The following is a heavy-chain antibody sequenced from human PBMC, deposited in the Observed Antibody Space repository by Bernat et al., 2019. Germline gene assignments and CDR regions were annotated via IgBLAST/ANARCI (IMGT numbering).Heavy chain of an antibody. J-gene: IGHJ4*02. CDR1: GFTFSTYA. Sequence: EVQLLESGGGLVQPGGSLRLSCAASGFTFSTYAMGWVRQAPGKGLEWVSAISNSGGSTYYADSVKGRFTISRDNSKNTLYLLMNSLRAEDMAVYYCAKVRATYGTFDYWGQGTLVTVSS. V-gene: IGHV3-23*01. CDR2: ISNSGGST. D-gene: IGHD3-10*01. CDR3: AKVRATYGTFDY.